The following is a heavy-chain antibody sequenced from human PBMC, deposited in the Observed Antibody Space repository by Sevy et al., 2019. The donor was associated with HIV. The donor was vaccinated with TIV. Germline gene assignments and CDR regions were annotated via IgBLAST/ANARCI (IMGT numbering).Heavy chain of an antibody. J-gene: IGHJ4*02. V-gene: IGHV1-24*01. Sequence: ASVKVSCKISGYRLSELSMHWVRQAPGKGLEWMGRFDPEDGEIIYAQKFQGRVTVTEDTSTDTAFMELSRRRSEDTAVYYCATGREYYDENSGYFDYWGPGTLVTVSS. CDR2: FDPEDGEI. CDR3: ATGREYYDENSGYFDY. D-gene: IGHD3-22*01. CDR1: GYRLSELS.